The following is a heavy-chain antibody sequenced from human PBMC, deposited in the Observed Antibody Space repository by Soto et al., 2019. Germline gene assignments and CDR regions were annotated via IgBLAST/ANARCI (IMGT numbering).Heavy chain of an antibody. CDR1: GFTLSSYA. D-gene: IGHD1-26*01. V-gene: IGHV3-23*01. CDR3: AARGGSYLYYFDY. CDR2: ISGSGGST. J-gene: IGHJ4*02. Sequence: GGSLRLSCAASGFTLSSYAMSWVRQAPGKGLEWVSAISGSGGSTYYADSVKGRFTISRDNSKNTLYLQMNSLRAEDTAVYYCAARGGSYLYYFDYWGQGTLVTVSS.